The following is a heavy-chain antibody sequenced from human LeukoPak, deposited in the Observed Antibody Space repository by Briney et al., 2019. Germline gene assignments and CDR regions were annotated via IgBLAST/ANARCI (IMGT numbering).Heavy chain of an antibody. Sequence: PGGSLRLFCAASGFTFSSYSMNWVRQPPGKGLEWVSSISSSSSYIYYADSVKGRFTISRDNAKNSLYLQMNSLRAEDTAVYYCAVIVATTQDFSYYYYGMDVWGQGTTVTVSS. CDR3: AVIVATTQDFSYYYYGMDV. D-gene: IGHD5-12*01. V-gene: IGHV3-21*01. J-gene: IGHJ6*02. CDR2: ISSSSSYI. CDR1: GFTFSSYS.